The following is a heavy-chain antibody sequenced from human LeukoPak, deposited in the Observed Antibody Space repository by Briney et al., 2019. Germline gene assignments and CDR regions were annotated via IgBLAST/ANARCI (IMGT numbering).Heavy chain of an antibody. J-gene: IGHJ4*02. CDR2: IYYSGST. CDR1: GGSVSSSNYY. CDR3: ARVPGVHHTVRGVNLYHFDY. V-gene: IGHV4-61*01. D-gene: IGHD3-10*01. Sequence: PSETLSLTCTVSGGSVSSSNYYWSWIRQPPGKGLEWIGYIYYSGSTNYNPSLKSRVTISVDTSKNQFSLKLSSVTAADTAVHYCARVPGVHHTVRGVNLYHFDYWGQGILVTVSS.